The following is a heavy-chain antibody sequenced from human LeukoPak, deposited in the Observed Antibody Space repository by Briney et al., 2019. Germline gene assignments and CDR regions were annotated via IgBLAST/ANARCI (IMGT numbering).Heavy chain of an antibody. Sequence: GGSLRLSCAASGFTFSSYWMSWVRQAPGKGLEWVAHIKQDGSEKYYVDSVKGRFTISRDNAKNSLYLQMNSLRAEDTAVYYCAGGLRYFDWLPNFDYWGQGTLVTVSS. CDR1: GFTFSSYW. D-gene: IGHD3-9*01. J-gene: IGHJ4*02. CDR2: IKQDGSEK. V-gene: IGHV3-7*04. CDR3: AGGLRYFDWLPNFDY.